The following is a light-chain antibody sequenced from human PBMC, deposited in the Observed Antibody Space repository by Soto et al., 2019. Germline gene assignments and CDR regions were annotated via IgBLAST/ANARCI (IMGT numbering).Light chain of an antibody. Sequence: DIQMTQSPSSLSASVGDRVTISCRASQGISNFVAWYQQKPGKVPRLLIYAASALQSGVPSRFSGIGSGTDFTLTISSLEPEDFAVYYCQHRNNRPFSFGPGTKVDIK. CDR2: AAS. J-gene: IGKJ3*01. CDR1: QGISNF. V-gene: IGKV1-27*01. CDR3: QHRNNRPFS.